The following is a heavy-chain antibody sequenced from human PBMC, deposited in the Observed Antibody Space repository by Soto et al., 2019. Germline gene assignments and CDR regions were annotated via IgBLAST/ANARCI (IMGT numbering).Heavy chain of an antibody. V-gene: IGHV3-23*01. CDR1: GFIFSRYD. CDR2: ISGSSDNT. J-gene: IGHJ4*02. CDR3: AKGITGTTRTDY. D-gene: IGHD1-7*01. Sequence: EAQLLESGGGLIQPGGSLRLSCAASGFIFSRYDMSWVRQAPGKGLEWVSGISGSSDNTYYADSVKGRFTISRDNTKNSLYLQKNSLRTEDTALYYCAKGITGTTRTDYWGQGTLVTVSS.